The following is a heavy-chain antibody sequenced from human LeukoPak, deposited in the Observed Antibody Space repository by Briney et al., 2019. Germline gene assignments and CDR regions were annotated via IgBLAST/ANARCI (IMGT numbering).Heavy chain of an antibody. V-gene: IGHV1-18*01. Sequence: GASVKVSCKASGYTFTSYGISWVRQAPGQGLEWMGWISAYNGNTNYAQKLQGRVTMTTDTSTSTAYMELGSLRSDDTAVYYCARLGYCSSTSCYVGNYYYYYYMDVWGKGTTVTVSS. CDR3: ARLGYCSSTSCYVGNYYYYYYMDV. CDR2: ISAYNGNT. J-gene: IGHJ6*03. D-gene: IGHD2-2*01. CDR1: GYTFTSYG.